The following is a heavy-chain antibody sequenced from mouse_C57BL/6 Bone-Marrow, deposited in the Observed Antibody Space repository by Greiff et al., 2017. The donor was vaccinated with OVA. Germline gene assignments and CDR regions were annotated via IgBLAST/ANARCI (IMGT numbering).Heavy chain of an antibody. J-gene: IGHJ3*01. CDR2: IYPRSGNT. Sequence: QVQLKESGAELARPGASVKLSCKASGYTFTSYGISWVKQRTGQGLEWIGEIYPRSGNTYYNEKFKGQATLTADKSSSTAYMELRSLTSEDSAVYFCARSNWEGFAYWGQGTLVTVSA. CDR3: ARSNWEGFAY. CDR1: GYTFTSYG. V-gene: IGHV1-81*01. D-gene: IGHD4-1*01.